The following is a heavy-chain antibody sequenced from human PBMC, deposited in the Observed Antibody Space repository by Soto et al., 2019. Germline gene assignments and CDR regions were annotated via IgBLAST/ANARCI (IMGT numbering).Heavy chain of an antibody. CDR3: AKRSSSSTFDY. Sequence: GGSLRLSCAASGFTLSNYGMHWVRQAPGKGLEWVAVIWHDGSKTYYADSVKGRFTISRDTSKNTLYLQMNSLRAEDTAVYYCAKRSSSSTFDYWGQGTLVTVSS. J-gene: IGHJ4*02. CDR2: IWHDGSKT. D-gene: IGHD6-6*01. V-gene: IGHV3-33*06. CDR1: GFTLSNYG.